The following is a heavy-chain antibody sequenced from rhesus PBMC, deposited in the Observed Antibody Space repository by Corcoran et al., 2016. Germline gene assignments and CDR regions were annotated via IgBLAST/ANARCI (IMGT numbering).Heavy chain of an antibody. V-gene: IGHV3S18*01. CDR3: ARDRHSSWSFGDY. CDR2: IIYTGGSK. CDR1: GFSFSDYY. D-gene: IGHD6-13*01. Sequence: EVQLVESGGGLAKPGGSLRLSCAASGFSFSDYYMYWVRQAPGKGLEWVSGIIYTGGSKYYEDSVKGRFTISRENAKNTLYLQMDSLRAEDTAVYYCARDRHSSWSFGDYWGQGVLVTVSS. J-gene: IGHJ4*01.